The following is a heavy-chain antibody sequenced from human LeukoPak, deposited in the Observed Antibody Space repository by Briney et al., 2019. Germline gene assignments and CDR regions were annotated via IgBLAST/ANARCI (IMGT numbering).Heavy chain of an antibody. CDR2: IYTSGST. CDR1: DGSISSGSYY. CDR3: ARDAIVGATYFDY. D-gene: IGHD1-26*01. J-gene: IGHJ4*02. V-gene: IGHV4-61*02. Sequence: PSQTLSLTCTVSDGSISSGSYYWSWIRQPAGKGLEWIGRIYTSGSTNYNPSLKSRVTISVDTSKNQFSLKLSSVTAADTAVHYCARDAIVGATYFDYWGQGTLVTVSS.